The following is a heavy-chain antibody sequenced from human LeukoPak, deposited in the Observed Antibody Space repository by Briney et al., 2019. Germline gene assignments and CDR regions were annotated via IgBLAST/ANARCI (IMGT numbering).Heavy chain of an antibody. CDR3: ARDKRGIAAAGTTGPFDY. V-gene: IGHV1-46*01. D-gene: IGHD6-13*01. CDR2: INPSGGST. Sequence: ASVKVSCKASGYTFTGYYMHWVRQAPGQGLEWMGIINPSGGSTSYAQKFQGRVTMTRDMSTSTVYMELSSLRSEDTAVYYCARDKRGIAAAGTTGPFDYWGQGTLVTVSS. CDR1: GYTFTGYY. J-gene: IGHJ4*02.